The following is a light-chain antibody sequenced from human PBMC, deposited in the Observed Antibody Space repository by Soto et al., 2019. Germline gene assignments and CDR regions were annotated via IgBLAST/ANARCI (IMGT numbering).Light chain of an antibody. Sequence: DIVMTQSPLSLPVTPGEPASISCRSSHSLLHSNGYNYLDWYLQKPGQSPQLLIYLGSNRASGVPGRFSASASGTDFTLTISRVEAEDVGVYYCMGALQSPPTFGQGTKVDIK. J-gene: IGKJ1*01. CDR2: LGS. V-gene: IGKV2-28*01. CDR3: MGALQSPPT. CDR1: HSLLHSNGYNY.